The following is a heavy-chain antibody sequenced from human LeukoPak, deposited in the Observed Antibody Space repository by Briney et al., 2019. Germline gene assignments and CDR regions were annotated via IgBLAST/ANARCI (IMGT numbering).Heavy chain of an antibody. Sequence: GASVKVSCKASGYTFTSYAMHWVRQAPGQRLEWMGWINAGNGNTKYSQKFQGRVTITRDTSASTAYMELSSLRSEDTAVYYCASSPLPLAAEGYYYMDVWGKGTTITVSS. J-gene: IGHJ6*03. CDR1: GYTFTSYA. CDR2: INAGNGNT. CDR3: ASSPLPLAAEGYYYMDV. V-gene: IGHV1-3*01.